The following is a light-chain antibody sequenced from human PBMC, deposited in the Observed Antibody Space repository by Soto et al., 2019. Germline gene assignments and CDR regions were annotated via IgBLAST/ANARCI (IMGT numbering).Light chain of an antibody. CDR3: QQYNNFLT. Sequence: DIQMTQSPSALSASVGDRVTITCRASQSVSGWLAWYQQKPGKAPRLLIYDASYLERGVPSRFSGSGSGTDFTLTISYLQPDDLGNYYCQQYNNFLTFGPGTKVEI. V-gene: IGKV1-5*01. CDR2: DAS. J-gene: IGKJ1*01. CDR1: QSVSGW.